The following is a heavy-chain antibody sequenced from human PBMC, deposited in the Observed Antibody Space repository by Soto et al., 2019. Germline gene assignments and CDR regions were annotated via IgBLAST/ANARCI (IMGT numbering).Heavy chain of an antibody. V-gene: IGHV4-39*01. D-gene: IGHD4-4*01. CDR2: IYYSGST. J-gene: IGHJ4*02. CDR3: ARGFTTVVTVDY. Sequence: SETLSLTCTVSGGSISSSSYYWGWIRQPPGKGLEWIGSIYYSGSTYYNPSLKSRVTISVDTSKNQFSLKLSSVTAADTAVYYCARGFTTVVTVDYWGQGTLVTVSS. CDR1: GGSISSSSYY.